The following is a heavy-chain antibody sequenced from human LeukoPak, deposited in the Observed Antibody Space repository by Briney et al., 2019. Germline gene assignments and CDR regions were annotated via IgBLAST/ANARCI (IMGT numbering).Heavy chain of an antibody. CDR1: GGSISSYY. CDR2: IYYSGST. J-gene: IGHJ4*02. Sequence: SETLSLTCTVSGGSISSYYWSWIRQPPGKGLEWIGYIYYSGSTNYNPSLKSRVTISVDTSKNQFSLKLSSVTAADTAVYYCARGFVDGGYFDYWGQGTLVTVSS. V-gene: IGHV4-59*12. CDR3: ARGFVDGGYFDY. D-gene: IGHD2-15*01.